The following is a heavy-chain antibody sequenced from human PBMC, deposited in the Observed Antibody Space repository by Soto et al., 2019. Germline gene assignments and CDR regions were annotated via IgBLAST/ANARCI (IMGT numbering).Heavy chain of an antibody. D-gene: IGHD3-10*01. Sequence: LRLSCAASGFTFSSYWMSWVRQAPGKGLEWVANIKQDGSEKYYVDSVKGRFTISRDNAKNSLYLQMNSLRAEDTAVYYCASWRITMVRGVIIPNYYGMDVWGQGTTVTVSS. CDR1: GFTFSSYW. J-gene: IGHJ6*02. V-gene: IGHV3-7*01. CDR2: IKQDGSEK. CDR3: ASWRITMVRGVIIPNYYGMDV.